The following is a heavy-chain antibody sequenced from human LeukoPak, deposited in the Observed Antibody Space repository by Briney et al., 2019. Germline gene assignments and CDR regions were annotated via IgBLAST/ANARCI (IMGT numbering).Heavy chain of an antibody. Sequence: GGSLRLSCAASGFTFSSYAMSWVRQAPGKGLEWVSGISGSGGSTYYADSVKGRFTISRDNSKNTLYLQMNSLRAEDTAVYYCAREGVYGSSSDYYYYGMDVWGQGTTVTVSS. CDR3: AREGVYGSSSDYYYYGMDV. CDR2: ISGSGGST. CDR1: GFTFSSYA. J-gene: IGHJ6*02. D-gene: IGHD6-6*01. V-gene: IGHV3-23*01.